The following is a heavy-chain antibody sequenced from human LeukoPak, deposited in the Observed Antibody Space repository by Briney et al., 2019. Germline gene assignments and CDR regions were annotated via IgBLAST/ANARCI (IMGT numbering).Heavy chain of an antibody. V-gene: IGHV4-59*01. Sequence: SETLSLTCAVYGGSFSGYYWSWIRQPPGKGLEWIGYIYYSGSTNYNPSLKSRVTISVDTSKNQFSLKLSSVTAADTAVYYCARAGEVEMATIAPLYFDYWGQGTLVTVSS. J-gene: IGHJ4*02. CDR1: GGSFSGYY. CDR3: ARAGEVEMATIAPLYFDY. CDR2: IYYSGST. D-gene: IGHD5-24*01.